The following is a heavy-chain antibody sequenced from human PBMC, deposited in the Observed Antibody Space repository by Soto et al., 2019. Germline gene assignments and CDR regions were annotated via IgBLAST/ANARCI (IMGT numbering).Heavy chain of an antibody. D-gene: IGHD2-2*01. Sequence: SETLSLTCTVSGGSISSSSYYWGWIRQPPEKEKERIGSIFNNGSNYYNQSLKKRVTKNVNTSKNQFSMTLSSVTATDTAVYYCAILHGYCISTICYGYYGMDVWGQGTTVTVSS. CDR2: IFNNGSN. J-gene: IGHJ6*02. CDR3: AILHGYCISTICYGYYGMDV. V-gene: IGHV4-39*01. CDR1: GGSISSSSYY.